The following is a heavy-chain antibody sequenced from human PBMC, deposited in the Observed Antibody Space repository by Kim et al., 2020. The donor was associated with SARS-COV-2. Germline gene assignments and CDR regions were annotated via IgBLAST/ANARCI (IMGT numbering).Heavy chain of an antibody. Sequence: GGSLRLSCAASGFTFSSYSMNWVRQAPGKGLEWVSSISSSSSYIYYADSVKGRFTISRDNAKNSLYLQMNSLRAEDTAVYYCARDAGSSSHYYGMDVWGQGTTVTVSS. D-gene: IGHD6-6*01. CDR3: ARDAGSSSHYYGMDV. J-gene: IGHJ6*02. CDR1: GFTFSSYS. CDR2: ISSSSSYI. V-gene: IGHV3-21*01.